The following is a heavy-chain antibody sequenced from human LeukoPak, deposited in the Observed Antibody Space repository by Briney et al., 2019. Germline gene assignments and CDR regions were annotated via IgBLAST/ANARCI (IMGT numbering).Heavy chain of an antibody. CDR2: ISYNGSNI. CDR1: GFIFSSSA. D-gene: IGHD6-13*01. J-gene: IGHJ4*02. Sequence: GGSLRLSCAAPGFIFSSSAKHWVRQAPGKGLERVAVISYNGSNIYYGDSVRGRFTISRDNSENMLYLQMNSLRAEDTAVYYCAKDRSSSWSFDYWGQGTLVTVSS. CDR3: AKDRSSSWSFDY. V-gene: IGHV3-30*18.